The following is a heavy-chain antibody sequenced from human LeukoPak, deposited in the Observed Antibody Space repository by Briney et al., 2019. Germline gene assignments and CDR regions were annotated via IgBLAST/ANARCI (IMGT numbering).Heavy chain of an antibody. Sequence: SETLSLTCTVYGGSISSSSYYWGWIRQPPGKGLEWIGSIYYSGSTYYNPSLKSRVTISVDTSKNQFSLKLSSVTAADTAVYYCARDRLPDYYDSSGYHDYWGQGTLVTVSS. CDR1: GGSISSSSYY. V-gene: IGHV4-39*07. CDR2: IYYSGST. J-gene: IGHJ4*02. CDR3: ARDRLPDYYDSSGYHDY. D-gene: IGHD3-22*01.